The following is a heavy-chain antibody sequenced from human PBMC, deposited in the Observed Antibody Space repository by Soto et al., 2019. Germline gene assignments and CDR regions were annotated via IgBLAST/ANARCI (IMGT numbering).Heavy chain of an antibody. CDR2: ISYDGSNQ. CDR3: VTAVRTRLDN. Sequence: GGSLRLSCAASGFTFSSYAMHWVRQAPGKGLEWVAVISYDGSNQYYADSAKGRFTISRDNSKNTLYLQMNGLRLDDTAVYYCVTAVRTRLDNWGPGTLVTVPQ. J-gene: IGHJ4*02. CDR1: GFTFSSYA. D-gene: IGHD3-10*01. V-gene: IGHV3-30*04.